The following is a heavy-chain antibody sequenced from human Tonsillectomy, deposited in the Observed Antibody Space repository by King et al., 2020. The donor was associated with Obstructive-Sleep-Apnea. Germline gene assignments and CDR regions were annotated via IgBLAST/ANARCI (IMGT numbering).Heavy chain of an antibody. J-gene: IGHJ3*02. CDR3: AKKMAVLLWFGELLDDAFDI. CDR2: ISGSGSST. D-gene: IGHD3-10*01. Sequence: VQLVESGGGLVQPGGSLRLSCAASGFTFSSYVMSWVRQAPGKGLEWVSAISGSGSSTYYADSVKGRFTISRDNSKNTLYLQMNSLRAEDTAVYYCAKKMAVLLWFGELLDDAFDIWGQGTMVTVSS. V-gene: IGHV3-23*04. CDR1: GFTFSSYV.